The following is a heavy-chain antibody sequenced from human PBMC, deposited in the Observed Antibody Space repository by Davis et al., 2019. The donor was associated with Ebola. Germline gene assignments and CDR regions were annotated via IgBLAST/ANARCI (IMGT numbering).Heavy chain of an antibody. J-gene: IGHJ4*02. CDR3: ARDYGGTRLFDY. Sequence: SETLSLTCGVYGGSFSGYYWSWIRQPPGKGLEWIGEINHSGSTNYNPSLKSRVTISVDTSKKQFSLKLSSVTAADTAVYYCARDYGGTRLFDYWGQGTLVTVSS. V-gene: IGHV4-34*01. CDR1: GGSFSGYY. CDR2: INHSGST. D-gene: IGHD4-23*01.